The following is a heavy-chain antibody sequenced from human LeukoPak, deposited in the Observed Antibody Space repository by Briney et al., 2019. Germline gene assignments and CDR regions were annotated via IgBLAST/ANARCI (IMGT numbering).Heavy chain of an antibody. D-gene: IGHD3-10*01. CDR2: IRQDGREK. CDR3: AREEVRGVIAYDY. Sequence: PGGSLRLSCAASGFTFSSYWMSWVRQAPGKGLEWVANIRQDGREKYYVESVQGRFTTSRDNAKNSLYLQMNSLRVDDTAVYYCAREEVRGVIAYDYWGQGTLVTVSS. J-gene: IGHJ4*02. V-gene: IGHV3-7*01. CDR1: GFTFSSYW.